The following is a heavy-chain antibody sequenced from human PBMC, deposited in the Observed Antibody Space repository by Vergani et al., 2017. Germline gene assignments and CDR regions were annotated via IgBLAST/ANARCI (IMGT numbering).Heavy chain of an antibody. D-gene: IGHD1-26*01. J-gene: IGHJ6*03. V-gene: IGHV1-69*06. CDR1: GGTFSSYA. CDR3: ARMSPPKPTGSEGEGAKISGQYYYYYYMDV. Sequence: QVQLVQSGAEVKKPGSSVKVSCKASGGTFSSYAISWVRQAPGQGLEWMGGIIPIFGTANYAQKFQGRVTITADKSTSTAYMELSSLRSEDTAVYYCARMSPPKPTGSEGEGAKISGQYYYYYYMDVWGKGTTVTVSS. CDR2: IIPIFGTA.